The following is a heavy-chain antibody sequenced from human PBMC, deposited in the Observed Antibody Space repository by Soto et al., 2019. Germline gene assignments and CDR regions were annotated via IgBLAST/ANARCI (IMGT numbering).Heavy chain of an antibody. V-gene: IGHV3-23*01. D-gene: IGHD6-13*01. CDR1: GFTFSSYA. J-gene: IGHJ3*02. CDR3: SKEGNSSSWYHDAFDI. CDR2: IRGSGGST. Sequence: GGSLRLSCAASGFTFSSYAMSWVRQAPGKGLEWVSAIRGSGGSTYYADSVKGKFTISRDNSKNTLYMQMNSLRAEDMAVYYCSKEGNSSSWYHDAFDIWGQGTMVTVSS.